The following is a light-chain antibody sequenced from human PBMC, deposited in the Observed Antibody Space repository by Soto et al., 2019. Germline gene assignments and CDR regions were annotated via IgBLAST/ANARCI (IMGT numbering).Light chain of an antibody. CDR1: QSVSSY. V-gene: IGKV3-11*01. J-gene: IGKJ4*01. CDR3: QQRSNWPALT. Sequence: EIVLTQSPATLSLSPGERATLSCRASQSVSSYLAWYQQKPGQAPRLLIYDASNRATGIPARFSGSGSGTYFTLSISSLEPEDFSVYYCQQRSNWPALTCGGGTKVEIK. CDR2: DAS.